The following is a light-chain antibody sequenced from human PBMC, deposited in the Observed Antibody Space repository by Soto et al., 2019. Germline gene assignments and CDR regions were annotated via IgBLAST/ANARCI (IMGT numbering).Light chain of an antibody. CDR1: QSISDW. CDR3: QQYNSYSPLT. Sequence: DIQMTQSPSTLSASVGDRVTITCRASQSISDWLAWFQLKPGKAPKLLIYKASGLESGVPSRFSGSGSGTDFTLTISSLQPDDFATYYCQQYNSYSPLTFGGGTKVDIK. J-gene: IGKJ4*01. V-gene: IGKV1-5*03. CDR2: KAS.